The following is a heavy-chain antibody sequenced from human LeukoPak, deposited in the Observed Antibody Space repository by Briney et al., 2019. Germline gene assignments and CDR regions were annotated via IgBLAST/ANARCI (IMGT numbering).Heavy chain of an antibody. J-gene: IGHJ4*02. Sequence: GGSLRLSCEASGFSFRNYAMNWVRQAPGKGLEWVASISGTGGSTFYADFAKGRFIISRDNSKDTLSLQLNSQTGTDTAVYFCAKGSVAIPQFFKSWGRGILVTVSS. D-gene: IGHD2-21*01. CDR3: AKGSVAIPQFFKS. V-gene: IGHV3-23*01. CDR1: GFSFRNYA. CDR2: ISGTGGST.